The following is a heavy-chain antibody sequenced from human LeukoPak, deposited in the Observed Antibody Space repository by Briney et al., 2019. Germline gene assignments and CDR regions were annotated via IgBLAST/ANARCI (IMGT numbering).Heavy chain of an antibody. Sequence: ASVKVSFKASGYTFTIYYMHWVRQAPGQGLEWMGIINPSGGSTSYAQKFQGRVTMTRNTSTSTVYMELSSLRSEDTAVYYCARDVDIVAVVAATRFEYWGQGTLVTVSS. J-gene: IGHJ4*02. CDR1: GYTFTIYY. CDR2: INPSGGST. CDR3: ARDVDIVAVVAATRFEY. V-gene: IGHV1-46*01. D-gene: IGHD2-15*01.